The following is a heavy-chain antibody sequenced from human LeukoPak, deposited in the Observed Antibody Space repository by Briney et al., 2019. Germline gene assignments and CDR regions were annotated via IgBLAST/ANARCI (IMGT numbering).Heavy chain of an antibody. D-gene: IGHD3-10*01. V-gene: IGHV4-59*01. J-gene: IGHJ4*02. Sequence: SETLSLTCTVSGASISNYYWTWIRQAPGEGLEWIGYIYYSGSTTYTPSLKSRVTISVDTSKNQFSLKLSSVTAADTAVYYCARGQIWFGDYPSSFFEYWGQGTLVTVSS. CDR2: IYYSGST. CDR1: GASISNYY. CDR3: ARGQIWFGDYPSSFFEY.